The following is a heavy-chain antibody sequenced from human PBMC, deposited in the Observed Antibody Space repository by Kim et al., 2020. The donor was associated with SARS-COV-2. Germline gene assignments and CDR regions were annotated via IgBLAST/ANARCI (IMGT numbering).Heavy chain of an antibody. CDR3: ARGRRFTPFLGPFGDYYYGIDV. CDR2: INSDGSST. Sequence: GGSLRLSCAASGFTFSSYWMHWVRQAPGKGLVWVSRINSDGSSTSYADSVKGRFTISRDNAKNTLYLQMNSLRAEDTAVYYCARGRRFTPFLGPFGDYYYGIDVWGQGTTVTVSS. CDR1: GFTFSSYW. D-gene: IGHD3-10*01. J-gene: IGHJ6*02. V-gene: IGHV3-74*01.